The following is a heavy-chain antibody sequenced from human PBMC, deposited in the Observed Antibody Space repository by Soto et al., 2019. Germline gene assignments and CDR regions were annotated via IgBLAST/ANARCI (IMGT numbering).Heavy chain of an antibody. J-gene: IGHJ4*02. CDR1: GFSLRRDGVG. Sequence: QITLKESGPTLVTPTQTLTLTCTFSGFSLRRDGVGVGWVRQPPGKALEWLGVIYWDEDKFYSPSLKSRLTIPKDTPKTQVILTLTNMDHVATATYSCGHTGDYSATPEFWGLGTLVTFSS. V-gene: IGHV2-5*02. CDR3: GHTGDYSATPEF. D-gene: IGHD2-15*01. CDR2: IYWDEDK.